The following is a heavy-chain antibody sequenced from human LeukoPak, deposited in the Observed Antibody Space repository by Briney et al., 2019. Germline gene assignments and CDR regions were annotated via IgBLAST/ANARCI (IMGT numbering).Heavy chain of an antibody. Sequence: PSQTLSLTRTVSGDYINSGYFWDWIRRRPGTGLEWIGYISYTGTNYYNPSLRNRLAMSVDTSKNQFSLKLSSVTAADTAVYYCARGNDHFDFWGQGSLVTVSS. CDR3: ARGNDHFDF. CDR2: ISYTGTN. CDR1: GDYINSGYF. V-gene: IGHV4-31*03. J-gene: IGHJ4*02.